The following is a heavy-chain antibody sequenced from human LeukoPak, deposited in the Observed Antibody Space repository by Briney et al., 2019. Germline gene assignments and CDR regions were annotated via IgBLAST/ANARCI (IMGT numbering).Heavy chain of an antibody. D-gene: IGHD5-18*01. CDR3: AKDQAMQLWLLTTDYYGMDV. CDR2: IKQDGGEK. CDR1: GFTFSSYW. V-gene: IGHV3-7*03. J-gene: IGHJ6*02. Sequence: GGSLRLSCAASGFTFSSYWMSWVRQAPGKGLEWVANIKQDGGEKYYVDSVKGRFTISRDNAKNSLYLQMNSLRAEDTAVYYCAKDQAMQLWLLTTDYYGMDVWGQGTTVTVSS.